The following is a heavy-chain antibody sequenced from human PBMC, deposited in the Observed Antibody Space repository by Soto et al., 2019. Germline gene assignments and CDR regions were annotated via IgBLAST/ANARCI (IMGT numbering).Heavy chain of an antibody. Sequence: QVQLRESGPGLVKPSQTLSLTCTVSGGSISNDNYYWTWIRQHPGKGLEWIGYSYYIGSTYYNPSLKSRFSISVDTSKNQFSLKLSSVTAADTAVYYCVATTVTTISLDYWGQGTLVTVSS. J-gene: IGHJ4*02. CDR3: VATTVTTISLDY. CDR2: SYYIGST. CDR1: GGSISNDNYY. D-gene: IGHD4-17*01. V-gene: IGHV4-31*03.